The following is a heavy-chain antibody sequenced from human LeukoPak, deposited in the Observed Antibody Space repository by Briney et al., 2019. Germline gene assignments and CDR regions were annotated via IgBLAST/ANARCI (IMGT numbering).Heavy chain of an antibody. V-gene: IGHV4-39*01. CDR1: GSSISGTDLY. CDR3: EKDSHLDV. J-gene: IGHJ6*02. Sequence: SETLSLTCTVSGSSISGTDLYWGWIRQLPGKGLEWIGNIHSSGDSFCNPSLKSRVTISVDTSKNQFSLKLSSVTAADTAVYYCEKDSHLDVWGHGTTVTVSS. CDR2: IHSSGDS. D-gene: IGHD2-15*01.